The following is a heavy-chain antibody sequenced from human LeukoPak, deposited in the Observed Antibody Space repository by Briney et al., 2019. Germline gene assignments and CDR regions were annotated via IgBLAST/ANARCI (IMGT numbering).Heavy chain of an antibody. CDR1: GFTFSSYG. CDR3: AKVLTPLYSGYDFFDY. V-gene: IGHV3-30*18. Sequence: GGSLRLSCAASGFTFSSYGMHWVRQAPGKGLEWVAVISYDGSNKYYADSVKGRFTISRDNSKNTLYLQMNSLRAEGTAVYYCAKVLTPLYSGYDFFDYWGQGTLVTVSS. J-gene: IGHJ4*02. D-gene: IGHD5-12*01. CDR2: ISYDGSNK.